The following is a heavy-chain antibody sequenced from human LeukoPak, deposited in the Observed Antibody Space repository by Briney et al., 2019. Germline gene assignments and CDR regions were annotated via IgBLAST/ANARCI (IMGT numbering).Heavy chain of an antibody. Sequence: GGSLRLSCAASGFTFSSYWMHWVRQAPGKGLVWVSRINSDGSSTSYADSVKGRFTISRDNAKNTLYLQMNSLRAEDTAVYYCMSYDYGDSANWSDPWGQGTLVTVSS. D-gene: IGHD4-17*01. V-gene: IGHV3-74*01. CDR3: MSYDYGDSANWSDP. CDR1: GFTFSSYW. CDR2: INSDGSST. J-gene: IGHJ5*02.